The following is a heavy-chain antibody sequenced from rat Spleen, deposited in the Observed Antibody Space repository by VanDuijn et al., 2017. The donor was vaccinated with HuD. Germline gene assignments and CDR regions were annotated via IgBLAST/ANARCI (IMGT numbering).Heavy chain of an antibody. CDR3: ARDLDGYFDY. D-gene: IGHD1-12*03. V-gene: IGHV2S63*01. CDR2: MWSGGRT. Sequence: EVQLKESGPGLVQPSQTLSLTCTVSGFSLTDHSVHWVRQPPGKGLEWMGVMWSGGRTAYNSALKSRLSISRDTSKSQVFVKMNSLQTEDTAIYYCARDLDGYFDYWGQGVMVTVSS. J-gene: IGHJ2*01. CDR1: GFSLTDHS.